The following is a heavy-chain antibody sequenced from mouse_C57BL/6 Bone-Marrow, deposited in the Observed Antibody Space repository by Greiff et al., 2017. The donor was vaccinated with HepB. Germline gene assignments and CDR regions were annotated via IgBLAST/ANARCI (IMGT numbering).Heavy chain of an antibody. D-gene: IGHD2-1*01. J-gene: IGHJ1*03. Sequence: VQLQQPGAELVKPGASVKMSCKASGYTFTSYWITWVKQRPGQGLEWIGDIYPGSGSTNYNEKFKSKATLTVDTSSSTAYMQLSSLTSEDSAVYYCARSYYGNYDWYFDVWGTGTTVTVSS. CDR3: ARSYYGNYDWYFDV. V-gene: IGHV1-55*01. CDR2: IYPGSGST. CDR1: GYTFTSYW.